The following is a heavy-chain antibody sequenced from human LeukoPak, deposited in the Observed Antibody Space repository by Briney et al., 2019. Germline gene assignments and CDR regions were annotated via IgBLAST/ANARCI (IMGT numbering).Heavy chain of an antibody. D-gene: IGHD6-13*01. Sequence: AGGSLRLSCAASGFTFSSYAMHWVRQAPGKGLEWVAVIMFDGANKYYADSVKGRFTISRDTSKNTLYLQMNSLRAEDTAVYYCAKDSSGTLFCFDPWGQGTLVTVSS. CDR3: AKDSSGTLFCFDP. CDR1: GFTFSSYA. J-gene: IGHJ5*02. V-gene: IGHV3-33*06. CDR2: IMFDGANK.